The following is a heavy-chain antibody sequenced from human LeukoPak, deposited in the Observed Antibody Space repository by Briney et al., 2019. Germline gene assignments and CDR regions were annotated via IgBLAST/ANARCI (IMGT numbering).Heavy chain of an antibody. J-gene: IGHJ4*02. CDR2: IYSGGNT. CDR1: GFTFSNYA. V-gene: IGHV3-23*05. D-gene: IGHD4/OR15-4a*01. CDR3: ARRAGAYSHPYDY. Sequence: GGSLRLSCAASGFTFSNYAMNWVRQAPGKGLEWVSFIYSGGNTHYSDSVTGRFTISRDNSKNTLYLQMNSLRAEDTAIYYCARRAGAYSHPYDYWGQGTLVTVSS.